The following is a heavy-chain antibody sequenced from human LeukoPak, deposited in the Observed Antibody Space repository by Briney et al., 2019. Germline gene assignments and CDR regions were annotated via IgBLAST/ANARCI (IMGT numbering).Heavy chain of an antibody. D-gene: IGHD3-22*01. CDR2: IYISGST. Sequence: SETLSLTCTVFSGSISSYDWSWIRQPAGKGLEWIGRIYISGSTNYNPSLKSRVTMSVDTSKNQFSLKLSSVTAADTAVYFCARGPYSYDSSGAFDIWGQGTMVTVSS. V-gene: IGHV4-4*07. CDR1: SGSISSYD. CDR3: ARGPYSYDSSGAFDI. J-gene: IGHJ3*02.